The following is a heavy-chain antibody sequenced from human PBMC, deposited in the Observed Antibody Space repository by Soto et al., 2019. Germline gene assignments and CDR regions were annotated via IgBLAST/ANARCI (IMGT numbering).Heavy chain of an antibody. Sequence: GGSLRLSCAASGFTFSNYAMTWVRQAPGKGLEWVSTISGSGDNTYYADSVKGRFTISRDNAKNSLYLQMNSLRAEDTAVYYCARGPDSVYAISFLDYWGQGTLVTVSS. CDR3: ARGPDSVYAISFLDY. D-gene: IGHD2-8*01. V-gene: IGHV3-21*01. CDR2: ISGSGDNT. J-gene: IGHJ4*02. CDR1: GFTFSNYA.